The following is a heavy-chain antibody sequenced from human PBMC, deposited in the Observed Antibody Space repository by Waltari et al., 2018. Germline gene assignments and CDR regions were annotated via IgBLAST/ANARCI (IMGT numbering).Heavy chain of an antibody. CDR3: ARSGYYDSSGYYWWFDP. CDR1: GGSISSSNYY. J-gene: IGHJ5*02. Sequence: QLQLQESGPGLVKPSETLSLTCTVSGGSISSSNYYWGWIRQPPGKGLEWIGGIYYRGSTHYNPSLKSRVTISVDTSKNQFYLKLNSVTAADTAVHYCARSGYYDSSGYYWWFDPWGQGTLVTVSS. V-gene: IGHV4-39*01. D-gene: IGHD3-22*01. CDR2: IYYRGST.